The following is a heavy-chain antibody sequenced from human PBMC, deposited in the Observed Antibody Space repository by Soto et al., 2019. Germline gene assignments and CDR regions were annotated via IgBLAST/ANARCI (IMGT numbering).Heavy chain of an antibody. D-gene: IGHD3-10*01. J-gene: IGHJ3*01. CDR2: ISGSSTYV. Sequence: EVQLLESGGGLVKPGGSLRLSCAASGFTFSNYIMNWVRQPPGQGLEGVASISGSSTYVYYADSLKGRIAISRDNAKNSLSLELNILRVEDTAVYYCWGGWGYYDGSGNDAFDVGGQGTLVTVSS. CDR1: GFTFSNYI. V-gene: IGHV3-21*01. CDR3: WGGWGYYDGSGNDAFDV.